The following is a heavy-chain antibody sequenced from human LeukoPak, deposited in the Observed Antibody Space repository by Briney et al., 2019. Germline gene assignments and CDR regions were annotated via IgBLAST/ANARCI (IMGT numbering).Heavy chain of an antibody. CDR3: ARVPSYGDYEFYFDY. V-gene: IGHV4-34*01. CDR1: GGSFSGYY. Sequence: PSETLSLTCAVYGGSFSGYYWSWIRQPPGKGLEWIGEINHSGSTNYNPSLKSRVTISVDTSKNQFSLKLSSVTAADTAVYYCARVPSYGDYEFYFDYWGQGTLVTVSS. D-gene: IGHD4-17*01. J-gene: IGHJ4*02. CDR2: INHSGST.